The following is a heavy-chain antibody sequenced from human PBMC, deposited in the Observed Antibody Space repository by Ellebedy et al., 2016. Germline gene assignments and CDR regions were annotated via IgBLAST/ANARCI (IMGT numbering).Heavy chain of an antibody. CDR3: ARAEQPYCSGGSCYLGYFDY. Sequence: LRLSXAVSGGSISSGGYSWSWIRQPPGKGLEWIGYIYHSGSTYYNPSLKSRVTISVDRSKNQFSLKLSSVTAADTAVYYCARAEQPYCSGGSCYLGYFDYWGQGTLVTVSS. D-gene: IGHD2-15*01. CDR2: IYHSGST. V-gene: IGHV4-30-2*01. CDR1: GGSISSGGYS. J-gene: IGHJ4*02.